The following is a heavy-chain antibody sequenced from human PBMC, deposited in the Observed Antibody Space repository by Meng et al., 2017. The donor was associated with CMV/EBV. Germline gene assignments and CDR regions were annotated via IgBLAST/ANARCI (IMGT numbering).Heavy chain of an antibody. V-gene: IGHV3-30*02. CDR2: IRSDGSNK. J-gene: IGHJ4*02. CDR3: AKASMDYSNYAGYFDY. D-gene: IGHD4-11*01. Sequence: GGSLRLSCAASGFTFSSYGMHWVRQAPGKGLEWVAFIRSDGSNKYYADSVKGRFTISRDNSKNTLYLQMNSLRAEDTAVYYCAKASMDYSNYAGYFDYWGQGTLVTVSS. CDR1: GFTFSSYG.